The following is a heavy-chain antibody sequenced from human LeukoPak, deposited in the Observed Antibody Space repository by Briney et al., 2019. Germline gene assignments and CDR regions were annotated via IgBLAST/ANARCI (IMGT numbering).Heavy chain of an antibody. J-gene: IGHJ4*02. CDR3: ARYIAYSDSRRYFDY. D-gene: IGHD4-11*01. Sequence: GESLKISCKGSGYSFATYWIGWVRQMPGKGLEWMGIIYPGDSDTTYSPSFQGQVTISVDKSVSTAFLQWSSLKASDSAMYYCARYIAYSDSRRYFDYWGQGTLVTVSA. V-gene: IGHV5-51*01. CDR1: GYSFATYW. CDR2: IYPGDSDT.